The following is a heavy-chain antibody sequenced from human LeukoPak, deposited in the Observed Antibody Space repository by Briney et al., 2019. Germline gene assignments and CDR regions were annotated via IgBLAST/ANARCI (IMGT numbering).Heavy chain of an antibody. D-gene: IGHD1-1*01. CDR3: AKGQELDDGVFDS. V-gene: IGHV3-23*01. CDR2: IRSNGDTT. J-gene: IGHJ4*02. Sequence: QTGGSLRLSCAASGFTFSSLAMTWVRQAPGKGLEWVLTIRSNGDTTYNADSVKGRFTISRDNSKNTLYLELNSLRVEDTATFYCAKGQELDDGVFDSWGQGTMVTVSS. CDR1: GFTFSSLA.